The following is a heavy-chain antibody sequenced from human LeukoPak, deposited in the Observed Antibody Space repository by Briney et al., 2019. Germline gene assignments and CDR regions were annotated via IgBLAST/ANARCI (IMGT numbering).Heavy chain of an antibody. J-gene: IGHJ2*01. CDR3: ARDFESVWWYFDL. CDR1: GFTVSSNY. CDR2: IYSGGST. Sequence: GGSLRLSCAASGFTVSSNYMSWVRQAPGKGLEWVSVIYSGGSTYYADSVKGRFTISRDNSKNTLYLQMNSLRAEDTAVYYCARDFESVWWYFDLWGRGTLVTVSS. D-gene: IGHD2-21*01. V-gene: IGHV3-53*01.